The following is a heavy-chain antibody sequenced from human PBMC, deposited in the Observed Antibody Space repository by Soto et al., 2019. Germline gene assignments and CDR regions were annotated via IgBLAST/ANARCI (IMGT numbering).Heavy chain of an antibody. Sequence: QVQLQESGPGLLKPSETLSLTCTVSGGSISSYFYIWVRQPPGKGLEWIGSVYYTGTTDYNPCLTGRVTIPVDTFKTLFSLNLGSATAADSAVYYCARDLAAVPRAFDYWGRGTLVTVTS. J-gene: IGHJ4*02. D-gene: IGHD6-13*01. V-gene: IGHV4-59*01. CDR1: GGSISSYF. CDR2: VYYTGTT. CDR3: ARDLAAVPRAFDY.